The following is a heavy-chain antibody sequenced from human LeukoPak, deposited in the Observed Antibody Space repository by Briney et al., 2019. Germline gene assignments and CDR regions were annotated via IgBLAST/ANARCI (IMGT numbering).Heavy chain of an antibody. CDR2: TYYRSKWYN. CDR1: GDSVSINSAA. Sequence: SQTPSLTCAISGDSVSINSAACNWIRQSPLRGLEWLGRTYYRSKWYNDYALSVKSRITINPDTSKNQFSLQLNSVTPEDTAVYYCARVSRGNYYFDYWGPGTLVTVSS. J-gene: IGHJ4*02. CDR3: ARVSRGNYYFDY. V-gene: IGHV6-1*01.